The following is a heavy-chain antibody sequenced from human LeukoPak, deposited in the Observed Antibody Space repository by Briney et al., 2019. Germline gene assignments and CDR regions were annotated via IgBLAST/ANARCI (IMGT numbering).Heavy chain of an antibody. D-gene: IGHD3-3*01. J-gene: IGHJ4*02. CDR2: ISGSGGST. CDR3: AKGGFWSGYHFDY. CDR1: GFTFSSYA. Sequence: GGSLRLSCAASGFTFSSYAMSWVRQAPGKGLEWVSAISGSGGSTYYADSVKGRFTISRDNSKNTLYLQMDSLRAEDTAVYYCAKGGFWSGYHFDYWGQGTLVTVSS. V-gene: IGHV3-23*01.